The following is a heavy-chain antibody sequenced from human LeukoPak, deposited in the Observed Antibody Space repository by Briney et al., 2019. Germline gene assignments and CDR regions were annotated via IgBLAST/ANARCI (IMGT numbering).Heavy chain of an antibody. J-gene: IGHJ6*03. D-gene: IGHD3-3*01. CDR2: INHSGST. CDR3: ARGGTIWSGYAYYYYYMDV. CDR1: GGSFSGYY. Sequence: SETLSLTCAVYGGSFSGYYWRWIRQPPGKGLEWIGEINHSGSTNYNPSLKSRVTISVDTSKNQFSLKLSSVTAADTAVYYCARGGTIWSGYAYYYYYMDVWGKGTTVTVSS. V-gene: IGHV4-34*01.